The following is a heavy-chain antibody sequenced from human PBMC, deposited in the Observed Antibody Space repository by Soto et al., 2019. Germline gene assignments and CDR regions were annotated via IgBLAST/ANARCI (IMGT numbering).Heavy chain of an antibody. CDR2: ISSSGSTI. CDR1: GFTFSSYE. V-gene: IGHV3-48*03. CDR3: ATIGRLGDWGY. Sequence: EVQLVESGGGLVQPGGSLRLSCAASGFTFSSYEMNWVRQAPGKGLEWVSYISSSGSTIYYADSVKGRFTISRDNAKNSLYLQMNSLRAEETAVYDCATIGRLGDWGYWGQGTLVTVSS. J-gene: IGHJ4*02. D-gene: IGHD2-21*02.